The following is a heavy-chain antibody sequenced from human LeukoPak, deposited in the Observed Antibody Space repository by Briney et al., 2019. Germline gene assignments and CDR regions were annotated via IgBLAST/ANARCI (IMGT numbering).Heavy chain of an antibody. CDR1: GLTFSNYG. J-gene: IGHJ4*02. CDR2: VRYDGSDK. V-gene: IGHV3-30*02. CDR3: AKDRGYFDY. Sequence: GGSLRPSCAASGLTFSNYGMHWVRQAPGKGLEWVAFVRYDGSDKYYADSVKGRFTISRDNSENTLFLQMNSLRAEDTAVYYCAKDRGYFDYWGQGTLDTVSS.